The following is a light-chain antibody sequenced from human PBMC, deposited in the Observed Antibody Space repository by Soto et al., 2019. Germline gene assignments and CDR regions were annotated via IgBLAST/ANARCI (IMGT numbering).Light chain of an antibody. V-gene: IGLV2-23*01. J-gene: IGLJ2*01. CDR2: EGS. CDR1: SSDVGRYNL. Sequence: QSALTQPASVSGSPGQSITISCTGTSSDVGRYNLVSWYQQHPGKAPKLMIYEGSKRPSGVSNRFSGSKSGNTASLTISGLQAEDEADYYCCSYAGSSSHVVFGGGTTLTVL. CDR3: CSYAGSSSHVV.